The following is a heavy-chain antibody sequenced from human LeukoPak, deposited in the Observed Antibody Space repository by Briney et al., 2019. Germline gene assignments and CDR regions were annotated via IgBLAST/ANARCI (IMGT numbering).Heavy chain of an antibody. Sequence: GGSLGLSCAASGFTFSDYYMSWIRQAPGKGLEWVSYISSSSSYINYADSVKGRFTISRDNAKNSLYLQINSLRADHTAVYYCAIERLGELSYHDYWGQGTLVTVSS. CDR2: ISSSSSYI. CDR1: GFTFSDYY. D-gene: IGHD3-16*02. V-gene: IGHV3-11*05. CDR3: AIERLGELSYHDY. J-gene: IGHJ4*02.